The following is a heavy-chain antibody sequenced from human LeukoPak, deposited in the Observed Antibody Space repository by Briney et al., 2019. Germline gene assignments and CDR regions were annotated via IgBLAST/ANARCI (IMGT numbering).Heavy chain of an antibody. D-gene: IGHD5-18*01. V-gene: IGHV4-59*01. CDR1: GGSISSDY. CDR2: IYYTGNT. CDR3: ARDRGYSYGYQIDY. Sequence: SETLSLTCTVSGGSISSDYWSWIRQPPGKGLEWIGYIYYTGNTDYNPSLKSRLTTSVDTSKNQFSLRLSSVTAAATAIYYCARDRGYSYGYQIDYWGQGTLVTVSS. J-gene: IGHJ4*02.